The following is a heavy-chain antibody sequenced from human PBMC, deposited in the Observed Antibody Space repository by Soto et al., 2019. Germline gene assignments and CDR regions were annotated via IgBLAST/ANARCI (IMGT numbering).Heavy chain of an antibody. D-gene: IGHD1-1*01. J-gene: IGHJ5*02. CDR2: ISGSGGST. V-gene: IGHV3-23*01. CDR3: AKDRASSGTTVRFDP. CDR1: GFTFSSNA. Sequence: GGSLRLSCAASGFTFSSNAMSWVRQAPGKGLEWVSSISGSGGSTYYADSVKGRFTISRDNSKNMLYLQMNTLRADDTAVYYCAKDRASSGTTVRFDPWGQGTLVTVSS.